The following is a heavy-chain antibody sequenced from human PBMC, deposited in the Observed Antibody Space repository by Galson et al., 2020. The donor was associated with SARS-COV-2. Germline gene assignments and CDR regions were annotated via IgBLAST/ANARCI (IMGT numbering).Heavy chain of an antibody. Sequence: ASVKVSCKVSGYTLTELSMHWVRQAPGKGLEWMGGFDPEDGETINAQNFQGRVTMTEATSTDSVYMELSSLRSEDTAVYYCATTSPNRWLQHPVFYLDYLSKGTMVPGSS. V-gene: IGHV1-24*01. CDR3: ATTSPNRWLQHPVFYLDY. D-gene: IGHD5-12*01. J-gene: IGHJ4*02. CDR1: GYTLTELS. CDR2: FDPEDGET.